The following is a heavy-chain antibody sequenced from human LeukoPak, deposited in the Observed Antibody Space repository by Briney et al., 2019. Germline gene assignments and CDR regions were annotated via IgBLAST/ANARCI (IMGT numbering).Heavy chain of an antibody. Sequence: GGSLRLSCSGSGFTFSSYSMNWVRQAPGQGPEWIAYITGRSNTIYYAESVKGRFTISRDNGKNSLYLQMNNVAVEDTAVYYCASRYQGDNYGTVVWGQGTTVTVSS. V-gene: IGHV3-48*01. CDR2: ITGRSNTI. J-gene: IGHJ6*02. D-gene: IGHD2-2*01. CDR1: GFTFSSYS. CDR3: ASRYQGDNYGTVV.